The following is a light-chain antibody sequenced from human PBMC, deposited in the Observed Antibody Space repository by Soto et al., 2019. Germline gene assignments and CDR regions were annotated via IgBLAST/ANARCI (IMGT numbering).Light chain of an antibody. V-gene: IGLV2-23*02. CDR3: CSYAGSSTVV. CDR2: EVS. J-gene: IGLJ2*01. CDR1: SGDVGSYYL. Sequence: QSALTQSASVSGSPGQSITISCTGTSGDVGSYYLVSWYQQHPGKAPKLMIYEVSKRPSGVSNRFSASKSGNTASLTISGLQAEDEADYYCCSYAGSSTVVFGGGTQLTVL.